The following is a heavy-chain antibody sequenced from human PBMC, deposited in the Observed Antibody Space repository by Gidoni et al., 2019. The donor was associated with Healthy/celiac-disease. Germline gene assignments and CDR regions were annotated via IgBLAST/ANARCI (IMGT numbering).Heavy chain of an antibody. D-gene: IGHD2-8*01. Sequence: VPLVESGGGVVQPGRSLRLSCASSGFTFSRDAMHWVRQAPGKGLEWVAVISYDGSNKYYADSVKGRFTISRDNSKNTLYLQMNSLRAEDTAVYYCARAGVVLDYWGQGTLVTVSS. CDR3: ARAGVVLDY. J-gene: IGHJ4*02. CDR2: ISYDGSNK. V-gene: IGHV3-30*04. CDR1: GFTFSRDA.